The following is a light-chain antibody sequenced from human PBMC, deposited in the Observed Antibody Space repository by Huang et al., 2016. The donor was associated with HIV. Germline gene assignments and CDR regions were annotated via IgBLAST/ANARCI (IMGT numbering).Light chain of an antibody. J-gene: IGKJ2*01. Sequence: EIVLTQSPATLSLSPGERATLSCRASQSVTSYLAWYQQRPGQSPRLLIYDVSNRATGIPARFSGSGSGTDFTLTISSLEPEDFAVYYCHQRSNWPATFGQGTKLEIK. CDR2: DVS. CDR1: QSVTSY. CDR3: HQRSNWPAT. V-gene: IGKV3-11*01.